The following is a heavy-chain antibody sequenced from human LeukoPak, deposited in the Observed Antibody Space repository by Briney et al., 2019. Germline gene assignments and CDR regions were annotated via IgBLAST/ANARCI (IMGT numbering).Heavy chain of an antibody. CDR3: VKKGLGYCSNGVCHFDY. V-gene: IGHV3-23*01. CDR2: VSDSGGST. J-gene: IGHJ4*02. CDR1: GFTFSSYV. Sequence: LSGGSLRLSCAASGFTFSSYVMHWVRQAPGKGLEWVSAVSDSGGSTFYADSVKCRFTISRDNSKNTLYLQMNSLRAEDTAVYYCVKKGLGYCSNGVCHFDYWGQGTLVTVSS. D-gene: IGHD2-8*01.